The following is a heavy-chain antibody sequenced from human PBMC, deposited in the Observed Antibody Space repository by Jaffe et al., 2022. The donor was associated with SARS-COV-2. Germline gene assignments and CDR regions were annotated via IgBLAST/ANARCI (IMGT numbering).Heavy chain of an antibody. D-gene: IGHD2-15*01. CDR1: GGTFSSYA. Sequence: QVQLVQSGAEVKKPGSSVKVSCKASGGTFSSYAISWVRQAPGQGLEWMGGIIPIFGTANYAQKFQGRVTITADESTSTAYMELSSLRSEDTAVYYCAREPEPVVVVAATPDWYFDLWGRGTLVTVSS. CDR3: AREPEPVVVVAATPDWYFDL. CDR2: IIPIFGTA. J-gene: IGHJ2*01. V-gene: IGHV1-69*01.